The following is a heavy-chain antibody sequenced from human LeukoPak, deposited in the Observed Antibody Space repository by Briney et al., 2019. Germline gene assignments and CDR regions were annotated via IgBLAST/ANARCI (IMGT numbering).Heavy chain of an antibody. D-gene: IGHD5-18*01. Sequence: SETLSLTCTVSGYSLSSGYYWGWIRQPPGKGLEWIGSIYHSGSTYYNPSLKSRVTISVDTSKNQFSLKLSSVTAADTAVYYCARDRGGYSYGYDAFDIWGQGTMVTVSS. V-gene: IGHV4-38-2*02. J-gene: IGHJ3*02. CDR2: IYHSGST. CDR1: GYSLSSGYY. CDR3: ARDRGGYSYGYDAFDI.